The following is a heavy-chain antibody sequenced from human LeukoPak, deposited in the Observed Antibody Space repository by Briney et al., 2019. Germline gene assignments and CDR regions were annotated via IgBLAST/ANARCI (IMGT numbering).Heavy chain of an antibody. V-gene: IGHV3-64*04. J-gene: IGHJ4*02. CDR3: AGGSSWQTFDY. CDR1: GFTFSSYA. CDR2: ISSNGGST. Sequence: GGSLRLSCAASGFTFSSYAMHWVRQAPGKGLEYVSAISSNGGSTYYADSVKGRFTISRDNSKNTLYLQMNSLRAEDTAVYYCAGGSSWQTFDYWGQGTLVTVSS. D-gene: IGHD6-13*01.